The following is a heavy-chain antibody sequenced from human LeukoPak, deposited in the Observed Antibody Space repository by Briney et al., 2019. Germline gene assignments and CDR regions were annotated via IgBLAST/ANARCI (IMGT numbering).Heavy chain of an antibody. Sequence: GGSLRLSCAASGFTFSTYAMSGVRQVPGKGLEWVSIISGGGGSSYYADSVKGRFTIPRDNAKNSLNLQMNSLRAEDTAVYYCARHKDSRGWYYFDYWGQGTLVTVSS. CDR2: ISGGGGSS. CDR3: ARHKDSRGWYYFDY. D-gene: IGHD6-19*01. V-gene: IGHV3-23*01. J-gene: IGHJ4*02. CDR1: GFTFSTYA.